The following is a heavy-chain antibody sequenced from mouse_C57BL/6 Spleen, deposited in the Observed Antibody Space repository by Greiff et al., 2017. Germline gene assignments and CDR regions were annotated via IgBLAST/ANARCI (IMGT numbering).Heavy chain of an antibody. J-gene: IGHJ4*01. CDR2: IYPSDSET. CDR3: AREGERYYAMDY. CDR1: GYTFTSYW. V-gene: IGHV1-61*01. Sequence: VQLQQPGAELVRPGSSVKLSCKASGYTFTSYWMDWVKQRPGQGLEWIGNIYPSDSETHYNQKFKDKATLTVDKSSSTAYMQLSSLTSEDSAVYYCAREGERYYAMDYWGQGTSVTVSS.